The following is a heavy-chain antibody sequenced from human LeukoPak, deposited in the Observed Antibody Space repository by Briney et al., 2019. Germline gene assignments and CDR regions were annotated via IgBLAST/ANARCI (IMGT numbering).Heavy chain of an antibody. J-gene: IGHJ4*02. CDR3: ARLSNYGGHSGDGY. D-gene: IGHD4-23*01. V-gene: IGHV4-39*01. Sequence: PSETLSLTCSVSGGSISSSSYYWGWVRQPPGKGLEWIGSIFYSGTTHYNPSLKSRVTISIDTSRNQFSLKLRSVSAADTSVYYCARLSNYGGHSGDGYWGQGTLVTVSS. CDR1: GGSISSSSYY. CDR2: IFYSGTT.